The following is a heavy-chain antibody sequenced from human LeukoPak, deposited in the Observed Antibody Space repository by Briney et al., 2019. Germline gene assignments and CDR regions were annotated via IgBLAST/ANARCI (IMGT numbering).Heavy chain of an antibody. J-gene: IGHJ4*02. CDR1: GGSISSYY. CDR3: ARESRGWYGGNSEAFDY. V-gene: IGHV4-59*01. D-gene: IGHD4-23*01. CDR2: IYYSGST. Sequence: PSETLSLTCTVSGGSISSYYWSWIRQPPGKGLEWIGYIYYSGSTNYNPSLKNRVTISVDTSKNQSSLKLSSVTAADTAVYYCARESRGWYGGNSEAFDYWGQGTLVTVSS.